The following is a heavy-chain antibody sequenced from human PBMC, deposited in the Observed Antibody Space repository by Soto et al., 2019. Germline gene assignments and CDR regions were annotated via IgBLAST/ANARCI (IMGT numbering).Heavy chain of an antibody. CDR2: IYYSGST. CDR3: ARDREVVVAATIYYYYGMDV. D-gene: IGHD2-15*01. J-gene: IGHJ6*02. CDR1: GGSVSSGSYY. Sequence: SETLSLTCTVSGGSVSSGSYYWSWIRQPPGKGLEWIGYIYYSGSTNYNPSLKSRVTISVDTSKNQFSLKLSSVTAADTAVYYCARDREVVVAATIYYYYGMDVWGQGATVTVSS. V-gene: IGHV4-61*01.